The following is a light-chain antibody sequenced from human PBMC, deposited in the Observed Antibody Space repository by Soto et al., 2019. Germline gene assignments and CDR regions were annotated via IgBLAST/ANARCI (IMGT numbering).Light chain of an antibody. CDR2: GAS. CDR3: QQHGGLSWT. J-gene: IGKJ1*01. CDR1: QSASSSY. Sequence: EIVLTQSPGTLSLSPGERATLSCRASQSASSSYLAWYQQKPGQAPRLLIYGASSRATGIPDRFSGSGSGTDFTLTISRLEPEDVAVYYCQQHGGLSWTFGQGTKVDIK. V-gene: IGKV3-20*01.